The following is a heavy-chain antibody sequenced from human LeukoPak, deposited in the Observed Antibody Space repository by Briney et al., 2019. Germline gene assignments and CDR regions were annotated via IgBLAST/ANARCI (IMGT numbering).Heavy chain of an antibody. Sequence: GGSLRLSCAASGFTFSTYGMHWVRQAPGKGLEWVAFIRYDGSNINYADSVKGRFTISRDNSKNTLYLQMNSLRDEDAAMYYCAKDLNGYFDYWGQGTLSPSPQ. CDR1: GFTFSTYG. CDR2: IRYDGSNI. CDR3: AKDLNGYFDY. V-gene: IGHV3-30*02. J-gene: IGHJ4*02.